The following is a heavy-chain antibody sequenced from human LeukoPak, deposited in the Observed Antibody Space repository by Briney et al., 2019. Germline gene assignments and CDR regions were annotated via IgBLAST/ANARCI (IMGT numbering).Heavy chain of an antibody. Sequence: GESLQISCKGSGYRFTSYWIGWVRPMPGKGLEWMGIIYPGDSDTRYSPSFQGQVTISDDKSISTAYLQWSSLKASDTAMYYCARRASTSSPGWFDPWGQGTLVTVSS. V-gene: IGHV5-51*01. D-gene: IGHD2-2*01. J-gene: IGHJ5*02. CDR3: ARRASTSSPGWFDP. CDR1: GYRFTSYW. CDR2: IYPGDSDT.